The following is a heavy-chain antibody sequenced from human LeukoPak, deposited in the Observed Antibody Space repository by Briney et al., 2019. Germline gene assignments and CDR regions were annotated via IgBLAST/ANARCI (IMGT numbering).Heavy chain of an antibody. D-gene: IGHD3-10*01. J-gene: IGHJ4*02. V-gene: IGHV4-34*01. Sequence: RSSETLSLTCAVYGGSFSGYYWSWIRQPPGKGLEWIGEINHSGSTNYNPSLKSRVTISVDTSKNQFSLKLSSVTAADTAVYYCARQYYYGSGNPYDYWGQGTLVTVSS. CDR1: GGSFSGYY. CDR3: ARQYYYGSGNPYDY. CDR2: INHSGST.